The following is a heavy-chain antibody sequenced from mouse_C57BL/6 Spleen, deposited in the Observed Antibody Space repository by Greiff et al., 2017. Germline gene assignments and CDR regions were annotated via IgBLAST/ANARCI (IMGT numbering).Heavy chain of an antibody. D-gene: IGHD2-3*01. V-gene: IGHV3-6*01. J-gene: IGHJ3*01. CDR1: GYSITSGYY. CDR2: ISYDGSN. Sequence: ESGPGLVKPSQSLSLTCSVTGYSITSGYYWNWIRQFPGNKLERMGYISYDGSNNYNPSLKNRISITRDTSKNQFFLKLNSVTTEDTATYYCAREGEDGYYGFAYWGQGTLVTVSA. CDR3: AREGEDGYYGFAY.